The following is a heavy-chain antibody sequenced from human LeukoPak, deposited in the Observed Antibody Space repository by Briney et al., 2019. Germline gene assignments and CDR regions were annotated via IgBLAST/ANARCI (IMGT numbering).Heavy chain of an antibody. D-gene: IGHD3-16*02. CDR1: GGTFSSYA. CDR3: ASSDDYVWGSYRRTYFDY. Sequence: SVKVSCKASGGTFSSYAISWVRQAPGQGLEWMGGIIPIFGTANYAQKFQGRVTITADESTSTAYMELSSLRSEDTAVYYCASSDDYVWGSYRRTYFDYWGQGTLVTVSS. CDR2: IIPIFGTA. J-gene: IGHJ4*02. V-gene: IGHV1-69*13.